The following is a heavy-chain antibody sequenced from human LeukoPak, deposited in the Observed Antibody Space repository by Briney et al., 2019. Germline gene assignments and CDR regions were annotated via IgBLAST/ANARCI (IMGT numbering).Heavy chain of an antibody. CDR3: AREDATALDY. CDR2: ISSSGSTK. D-gene: IGHD4-17*01. Sequence: GGSLRLSCAASGFTFSSYEMNWGRQAPGRGLELVSYISSSGSTKYYADSVKGRFTISRDNAKNSLYLQMNSLRAEDTAVYYCAREDATALDYWGQGTLVTVSS. V-gene: IGHV3-48*03. J-gene: IGHJ4*02. CDR1: GFTFSSYE.